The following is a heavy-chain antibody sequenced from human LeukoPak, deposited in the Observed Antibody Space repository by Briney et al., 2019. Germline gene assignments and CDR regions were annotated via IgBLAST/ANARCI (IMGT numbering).Heavy chain of an antibody. CDR2: ISAYNGNT. Sequence: GASVKVSCKASGYTFTSYGISWVRQAPGQGLEWMGWISAYNGNTNYARKLQGRVTMTTDTSTSTAYMELRSLRSDDTAVYYCARAYYDILTGYFYYYYYMDVWGKGTTVTVSS. D-gene: IGHD3-9*01. J-gene: IGHJ6*03. CDR1: GYTFTSYG. V-gene: IGHV1-18*01. CDR3: ARAYYDILTGYFYYYYYMDV.